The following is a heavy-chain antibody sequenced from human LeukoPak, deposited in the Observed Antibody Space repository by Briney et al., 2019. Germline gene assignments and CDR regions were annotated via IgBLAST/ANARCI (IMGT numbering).Heavy chain of an antibody. CDR1: GGSISSSSYY. Sequence: SETLSLTCTVSGGSISSSSYYWGWIRQPPGKGLEWIGSIYYSGSTYYNPSLKSRVTISVDTSKNQFSLKLSSVTAADTAVYYCARDSSGQVWWYPDAFDVWGQGTMVTVSS. V-gene: IGHV4-39*07. CDR2: IYYSGST. D-gene: IGHD2-15*01. J-gene: IGHJ3*01. CDR3: ARDSSGQVWWYPDAFDV.